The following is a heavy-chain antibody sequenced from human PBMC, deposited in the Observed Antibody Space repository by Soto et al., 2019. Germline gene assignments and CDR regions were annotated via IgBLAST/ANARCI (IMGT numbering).Heavy chain of an antibody. D-gene: IGHD2-2*01. Sequence: GASVKVSCKASGYTFTGYYMHWVRQAPGQGLEWMGWINPNSGGTNYAQKFQGRVTMTRDTSISTAYMELSRLRSDDTAVYYCARDLVVPDYGNWFDPWGQGTLVTVSS. CDR1: GYTFTGYY. V-gene: IGHV1-2*02. CDR3: ARDLVVPDYGNWFDP. J-gene: IGHJ5*02. CDR2: INPNSGGT.